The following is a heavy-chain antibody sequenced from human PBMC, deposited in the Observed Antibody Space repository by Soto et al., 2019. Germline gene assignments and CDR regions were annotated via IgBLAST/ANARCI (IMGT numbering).Heavy chain of an antibody. V-gene: IGHV1-69*06. Sequence: GASVKVSRKTSGGTFNSYLIDWVRQPPGQGLAWMGGIIPAFGTAKYAQKFQGRVTSNADKSTTTAYMELRTLTSEDTAVYYCARGLDQPPVGLYFDTWGQGTLVNVSS. D-gene: IGHD2-2*01. J-gene: IGHJ4*02. CDR3: ARGLDQPPVGLYFDT. CDR1: GGTFNSYL. CDR2: IIPAFGTA.